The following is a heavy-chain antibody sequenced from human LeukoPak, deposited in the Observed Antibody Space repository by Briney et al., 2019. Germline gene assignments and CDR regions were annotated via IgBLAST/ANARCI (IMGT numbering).Heavy chain of an antibody. CDR2: IYSGGST. D-gene: IGHD5-18*01. J-gene: IGHJ3*02. V-gene: IGHV3-53*01. CDR1: GFTVSSNY. Sequence: PGGSLRLSCAASGFTVSSNYMSWVRQAPGKGLEWVSVIYSGGSTYYADSVKGRFTISRDNSKNTLYLQMNSLRAEDTAVYYCSRGRYRYGSSDAFDIWGQGTMVTVSS. CDR3: SRGRYRYGSSDAFDI.